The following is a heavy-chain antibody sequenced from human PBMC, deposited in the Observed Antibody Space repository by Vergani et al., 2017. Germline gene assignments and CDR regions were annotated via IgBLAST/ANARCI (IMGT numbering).Heavy chain of an antibody. V-gene: IGHV1-46*01. CDR3: ARDIRYCSSTSCYVGRDWFDP. Sequence: QVQLVQSGAEVKKPGASVKVSCKASGYTFTSYYMHWVRQAPGQGLEWMGIINPSGGSTSYAQKFQGRVTMTRDTSTSTVYMELSRLRSEDTAVYYCARDIRYCSSTSCYVGRDWFDPWGQGTLVTVSS. D-gene: IGHD2-2*01. CDR2: INPSGGST. CDR1: GYTFTSYY. J-gene: IGHJ5*02.